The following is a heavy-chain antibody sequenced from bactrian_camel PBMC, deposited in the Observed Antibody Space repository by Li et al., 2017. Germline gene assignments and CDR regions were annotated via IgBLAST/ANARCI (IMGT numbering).Heavy chain of an antibody. CDR1: GFTFGHYY. V-gene: IGHV3S40*01. CDR3: VKGDGVVVTAATSY. CDR2: IYTGGSTT. D-gene: IGHD2*01. J-gene: IGHJ4*01. Sequence: VQLVESGGGLVQPGGSLTLSCVASGFTFGHYYMNWVRQSSGQGLEWVSTIYTGGSTTYYTDSVKGRFTVSSDNAKRTLYLQVNSLRPEDTAVYYCVKGDGVVVTAATSYWGQGTQVTVS.